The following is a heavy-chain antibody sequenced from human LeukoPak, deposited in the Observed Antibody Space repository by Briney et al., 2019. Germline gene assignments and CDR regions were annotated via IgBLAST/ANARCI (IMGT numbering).Heavy chain of an antibody. CDR2: IIPIFGTA. Sequence: SVKVSCKASRGTFISYAISWVRQAPGQGLEWMGGIIPIFGTANYAQKFQGRVTITADESTSTAYMELSSLRSEDTAVYYCARDNYYDSSGYPYYFDYWGQGTLVTVSS. V-gene: IGHV1-69*01. CDR3: ARDNYYDSSGYPYYFDY. J-gene: IGHJ4*02. D-gene: IGHD3-22*01. CDR1: RGTFISYA.